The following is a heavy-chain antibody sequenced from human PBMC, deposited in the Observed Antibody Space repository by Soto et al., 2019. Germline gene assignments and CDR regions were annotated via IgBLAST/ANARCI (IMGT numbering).Heavy chain of an antibody. D-gene: IGHD2-15*01. J-gene: IGHJ5*02. CDR2: IIPIFGTA. CDR3: ARVSNYGCGGPHNRFDP. V-gene: IGHV1-69*06. CDR1: AGTFSSYA. Sequence: SVKVSCKASAGTFSSYAISWVRQAPGQGLEWMGGIIPIFGTANYAQKFQGRVTITADKSTSTAYMELSSLRSEDTAVYYCARVSNYGCGGPHNRFDPWGQGTLVTVSS.